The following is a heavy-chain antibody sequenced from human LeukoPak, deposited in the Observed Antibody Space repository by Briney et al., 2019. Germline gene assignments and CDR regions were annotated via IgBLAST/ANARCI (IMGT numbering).Heavy chain of an antibody. J-gene: IGHJ6*02. CDR1: GGSISSSSYY. V-gene: IGHV4-39*07. D-gene: IGHD5-12*01. Sequence: PSQTLSLTCTVSGGSISSSSYYWGWIRQPPGKGLEWIGSIYYSGSTYYNPSLKSRVTISVDTSKNQFSLKLSSVTAADTAVYYCARDDSGYDLDYCYYGMDVWGQGTTVTVSS. CDR3: ARDDSGYDLDYCYYGMDV. CDR2: IYYSGST.